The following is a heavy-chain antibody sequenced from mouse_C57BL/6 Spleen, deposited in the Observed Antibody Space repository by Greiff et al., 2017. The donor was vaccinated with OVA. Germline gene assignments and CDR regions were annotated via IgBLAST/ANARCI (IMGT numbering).Heavy chain of an antibody. J-gene: IGHJ3*01. CDR2: ISSGSSTI. D-gene: IGHD2-4*01. CDR1: GFTFSDYG. Sequence: EVKLVESGGGLVKPGGSLKLSCAASGFTFSDYGMHWVRQAPEKGLEWVAYISSGSSTIYYADTVKGRFTISRDNAKNTLFLQMTSLRSEDTAMYYCARDYDAGFAYWGQGTLVTVSA. V-gene: IGHV5-17*01. CDR3: ARDYDAGFAY.